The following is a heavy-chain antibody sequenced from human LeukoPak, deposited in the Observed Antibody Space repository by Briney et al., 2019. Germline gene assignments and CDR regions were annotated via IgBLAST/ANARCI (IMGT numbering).Heavy chain of an antibody. CDR3: ARERAHYYGSGSYIYFDY. Sequence: SQTLSLTCTVSGGSISSGSYYWSWIRQPAGKGLEWIGRIYTSGSTNYNPSLKSRVTISADTSKNQFSLKLSSVTAADTAVYYCARERAHYYGSGSYIYFDYWGQGTLATVSS. V-gene: IGHV4-61*02. D-gene: IGHD3-10*01. CDR2: IYTSGST. CDR1: GGSISSGSYY. J-gene: IGHJ4*02.